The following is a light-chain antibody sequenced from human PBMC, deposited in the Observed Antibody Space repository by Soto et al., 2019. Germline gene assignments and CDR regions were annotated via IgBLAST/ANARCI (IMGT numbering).Light chain of an antibody. V-gene: IGLV1-40*01. CDR1: SSNIGAGYN. J-gene: IGLJ3*02. Sequence: QPVLTQPPSVSVAPGQRVTISCTGSSSNIGAGYNVHWYQQLPGTAPKLLIYGNSNRPSGIPDRFSGSKSGTSASLAITGRQAEDEAEYYCQSYDSSLSGWVFGGGTKLTVL. CDR3: QSYDSSLSGWV. CDR2: GNS.